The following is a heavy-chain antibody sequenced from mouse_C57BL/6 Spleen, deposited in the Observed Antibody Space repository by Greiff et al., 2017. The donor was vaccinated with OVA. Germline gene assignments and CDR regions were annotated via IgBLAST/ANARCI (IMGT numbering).Heavy chain of an antibody. D-gene: IGHD1-1*01. J-gene: IGHJ4*01. CDR2: INPSTGGT. V-gene: IGHV1-42*01. CDR1: GYSFTGYY. CDR3: ARRHYGSSLYAMDY. Sequence: EVQLQQSGPELVKPGASVKISCMASGYSFTGYYMNWVKQSPEKSLEWIGEINPSTGGTTYNQKFKAKATLTVDKSSSTAYVQLKSLTSEDSAVYYCARRHYGSSLYAMDYWGQGTSVTVSS.